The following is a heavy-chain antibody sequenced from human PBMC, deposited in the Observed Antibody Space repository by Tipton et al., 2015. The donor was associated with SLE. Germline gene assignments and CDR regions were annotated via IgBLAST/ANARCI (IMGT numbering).Heavy chain of an antibody. Sequence: TLSLTCTVSGASITTSGYFWGWIRQPPGKGLEWIGIFYYGGNTYYNPSLKSPVSISAGTSKNQFSLKLNSVTAADTAVYYCARGYCGGGVCYGRGFFDHWGQGNLVTVSS. CDR2: FYYGGNT. V-gene: IGHV4-39*07. CDR1: GASITTSGYF. CDR3: ARGYCGGGVCYGRGFFDH. J-gene: IGHJ4*02. D-gene: IGHD2-8*02.